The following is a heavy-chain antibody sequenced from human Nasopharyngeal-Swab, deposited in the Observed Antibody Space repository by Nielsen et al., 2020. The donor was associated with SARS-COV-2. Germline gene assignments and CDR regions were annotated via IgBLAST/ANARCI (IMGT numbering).Heavy chain of an antibody. Sequence: ASVKVSCKASGYTFTSYDINWVRQATGQGLEWMGWMNPNSGNTGYAQKFQGRVTMTRNTSISTAYMELSSLRSEDTAVYYCARVGDSSGYYYDDAFDIWGQGTMVTVS. V-gene: IGHV1-8*01. CDR1: GYTFTSYD. D-gene: IGHD3-22*01. CDR3: ARVGDSSGYYYDDAFDI. CDR2: MNPNSGNT. J-gene: IGHJ3*02.